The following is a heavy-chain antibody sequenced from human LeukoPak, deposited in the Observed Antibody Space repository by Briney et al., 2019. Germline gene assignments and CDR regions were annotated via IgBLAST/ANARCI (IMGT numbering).Heavy chain of an antibody. CDR1: GYTFTGYY. J-gene: IGHJ5*02. CDR2: INPNSGGT. CDR3: ARDLEYSSSWYQFSFWFDP. V-gene: IGHV1-2*02. D-gene: IGHD6-13*01. Sequence: GASVKVSCKASGYTFTGYYMHWVRQAPGQGLEWMGWINPNSGGTNYAQKFQGRVTMTRDTSISTAYMELSRLRSDDTAAYYCARDLEYSSSWYQFSFWFDPWGQGTLVTVSS.